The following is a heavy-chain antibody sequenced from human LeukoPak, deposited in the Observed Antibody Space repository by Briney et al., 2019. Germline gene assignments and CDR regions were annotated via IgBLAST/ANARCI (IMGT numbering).Heavy chain of an antibody. V-gene: IGHV3-23*01. CDR3: AKGRGVIHSILYY. CDR1: GGSVTGYY. D-gene: IGHD3-10*01. Sequence: ETLSLTCTVSGGSVTGYYWSWVRQAPGKGLEWVSAISGSGGSTYYADSVKGRFTISRDNSKNTLYLQMNSLRAEDTAVYYCAKGRGVIHSILYYWGQGTLVTVSS. CDR2: ISGSGGST. J-gene: IGHJ4*02.